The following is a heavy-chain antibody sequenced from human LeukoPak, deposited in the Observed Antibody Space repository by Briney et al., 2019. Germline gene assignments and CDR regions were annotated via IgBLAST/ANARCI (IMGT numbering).Heavy chain of an antibody. V-gene: IGHV1-2*02. Sequence: ASVKVSCNASGYTITGYYMHWIRQAPGQGLEWMGWINPNSGGTNYAQKFQGRVTMTRDTSISTAYMELSRLRSGDTAVYYCAIALSAEYSPNYFGYWGQGTLVTVSS. J-gene: IGHJ4*02. CDR2: INPNSGGT. D-gene: IGHD5-18*01. CDR1: GYTITGYY. CDR3: AIALSAEYSPNYFGY.